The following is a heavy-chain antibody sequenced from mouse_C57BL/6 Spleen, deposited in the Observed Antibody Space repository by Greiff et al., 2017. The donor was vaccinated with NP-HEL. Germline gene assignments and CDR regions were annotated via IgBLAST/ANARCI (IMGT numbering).Heavy chain of an antibody. J-gene: IGHJ2*01. CDR2: IYPGDGDT. CDR1: GYAFSSSW. CDR3: ARSPLDWGFDY. Sequence: QVQLKESGPELVKPGASVKISCKASGYAFSSSWMNWVKQRPGKGLEWIGRIYPGDGDTNYNGKFKGKATLTADKSSSTAYMQLSSLTSEDSAVYFCARSPLDWGFDYWGQGTTLTVSS. D-gene: IGHD4-1*01. V-gene: IGHV1-82*01.